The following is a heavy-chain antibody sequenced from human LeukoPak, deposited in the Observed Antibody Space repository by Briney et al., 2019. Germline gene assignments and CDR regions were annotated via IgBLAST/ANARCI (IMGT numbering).Heavy chain of an antibody. D-gene: IGHD2-15*01. CDR3: ARDVAATGQGFDY. CDR1: GFTFSSYS. V-gene: IGHV3-21*01. Sequence: PGGSLRLSCAASGFTFSSYSMNWVRQAAGKGLEWVSSISSSSSYIYYADSVKGRFTISRDNAKNSLYLQMNSLRAEDTAVYYCARDVAATGQGFDYWGQGTLVTVSS. J-gene: IGHJ4*02. CDR2: ISSSSSYI.